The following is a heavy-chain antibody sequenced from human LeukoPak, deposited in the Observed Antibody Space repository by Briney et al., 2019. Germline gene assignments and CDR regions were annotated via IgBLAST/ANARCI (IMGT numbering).Heavy chain of an antibody. J-gene: IGHJ4*02. CDR2: IKEDGSEK. Sequence: PGGSLRLSCAASGFISNRAWMSWVRQAPGKGLEWVANIKEDGSEKYYVDSVKGRFTISRDIAKNSLYLQKNSLRAEDTAVYYCARNQDWGQGTLVTVSS. CDR3: ARNQD. CDR1: GFISNRAW. V-gene: IGHV3-7*01.